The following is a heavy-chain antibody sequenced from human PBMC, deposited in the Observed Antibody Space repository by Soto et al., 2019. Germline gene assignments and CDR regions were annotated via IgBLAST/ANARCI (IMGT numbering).Heavy chain of an antibody. V-gene: IGHV1-24*01. CDR2: FDPEDGET. J-gene: IGHJ5*02. Sequence: ASVKVSCKVSGYTLTELSMHWVRQAPGKGLEWMGGFDPEDGETIYAQKFQGRVTMTEDTSTATAYMELSSLRSEDTAVYYCATFFPVVPAARWFDPWGQGTLVTVSS. CDR1: GYTLTELS. CDR3: ATFFPVVPAARWFDP. D-gene: IGHD2-2*01.